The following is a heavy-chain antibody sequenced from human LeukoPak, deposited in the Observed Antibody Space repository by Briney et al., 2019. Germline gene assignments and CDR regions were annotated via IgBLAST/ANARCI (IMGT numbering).Heavy chain of an antibody. Sequence: GGSLRLSCAASGFAFSTYSMMWVRQAPGKGREWVSYITSSGDNIFYADSVTGRFTISRDNAKNLMYLQMNRLRAEDTAVYFCARDNPYEGYFDYWGQGTLVTVSS. V-gene: IGHV3-21*01. D-gene: IGHD1-14*01. J-gene: IGHJ4*02. CDR1: GFAFSTYS. CDR3: ARDNPYEGYFDY. CDR2: ITSSGDNI.